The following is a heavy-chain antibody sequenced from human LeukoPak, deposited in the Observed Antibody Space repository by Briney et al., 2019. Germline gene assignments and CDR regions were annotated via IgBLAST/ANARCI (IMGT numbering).Heavy chain of an antibody. D-gene: IGHD6-19*01. Sequence: SETLSLTCTVSGGSISSSSYYWGWIRQPPGKGLEWIGSIYYSGSTYYNPSLKSRVTISVDMSKNQFSLKLSSVTAADTAVYYCARHAEQWLVREDWFDPWGQGTLITVSS. CDR2: IYYSGST. V-gene: IGHV4-39*01. J-gene: IGHJ5*02. CDR3: ARHAEQWLVREDWFDP. CDR1: GGSISSSSYY.